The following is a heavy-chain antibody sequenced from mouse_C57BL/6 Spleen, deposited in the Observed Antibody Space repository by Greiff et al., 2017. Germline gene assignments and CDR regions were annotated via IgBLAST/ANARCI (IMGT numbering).Heavy chain of an antibody. CDR3: TTRIQGFDY. J-gene: IGHJ2*01. CDR1: GFNIKDDY. V-gene: IGHV14-4*01. Sequence: DVQLQESGAELVRPGASVKLSCTASGFNIKDDYMHWVKQRPEQGLEWIGWIDPENGDTEYASKFQGKATITADTSSNTAYLQLSSLTSEDTAVYYCTTRIQGFDYWGQGTTLTVSS. CDR2: IDPENGDT.